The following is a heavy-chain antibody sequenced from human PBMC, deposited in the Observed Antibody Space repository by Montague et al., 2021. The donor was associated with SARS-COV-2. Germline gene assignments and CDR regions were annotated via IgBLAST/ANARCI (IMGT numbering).Heavy chain of an antibody. D-gene: IGHD3-22*01. CDR2: ISDSGGST. Sequence: SLRLSCAASGFTFSSYAMSWVRQAPGKGLEWVSGISDSGGSTYYADSVKGRFTISRDNSKNTLYLQMNSLRAEDTAVYYCAKGGERITMIVVVITLADFDYWGQRTLVTVSS. CDR3: AKGGERITMIVVVITLADFDY. CDR1: GFTFSSYA. V-gene: IGHV3-23*01. J-gene: IGHJ4*02.